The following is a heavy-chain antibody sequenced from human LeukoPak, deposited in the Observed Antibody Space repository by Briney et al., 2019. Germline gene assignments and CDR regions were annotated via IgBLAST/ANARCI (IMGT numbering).Heavy chain of an antibody. Sequence: ASVKVSCKASGYTFTSYGISWVRQAPGQRLEWMGWINAGNGNTKYSQKFQGRVTITRDTSASTAYMELSSLRSEDTAVYYCARTALRLGELSLTLRPFDYWGQGTLVTVSS. J-gene: IGHJ4*02. CDR2: INAGNGNT. CDR1: GYTFTSYG. D-gene: IGHD3-16*02. CDR3: ARTALRLGELSLTLRPFDY. V-gene: IGHV1-3*01.